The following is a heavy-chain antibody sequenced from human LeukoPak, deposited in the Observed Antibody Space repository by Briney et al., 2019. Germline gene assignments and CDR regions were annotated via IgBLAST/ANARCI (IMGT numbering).Heavy chain of an antibody. V-gene: IGHV3-7*03. CDR2: IKPDGSKE. Sequence: GGSLRLSCAASGFSFSTYWMTWVRQAPGKGLEWVAHIKPDGSKEDYVDSVKGRFTISRDNAKNSLYLQMNSLRAEDTAVYYCAKGSEIDYYDSSALDYWGQGTLVTVSS. CDR1: GFSFSTYW. J-gene: IGHJ4*02. CDR3: AKGSEIDYYDSSALDY. D-gene: IGHD3-22*01.